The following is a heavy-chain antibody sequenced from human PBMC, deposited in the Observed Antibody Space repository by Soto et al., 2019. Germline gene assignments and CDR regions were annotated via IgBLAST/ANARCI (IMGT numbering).Heavy chain of an antibody. Sequence: EVQLLASGGGLVQPGGSLRLSCAGTGFTFSSSAMNWVRQAPGKGLEWVSGISGSGDITDYADPVRGRFTISRDNSKNTLYLGMDSLRAGDTAVYYCAKGEYGSGWPYWGQGALVTVSS. J-gene: IGHJ4*02. V-gene: IGHV3-23*01. CDR3: AKGEYGSGWPY. D-gene: IGHD6-19*01. CDR2: ISGSGDIT. CDR1: GFTFSSSA.